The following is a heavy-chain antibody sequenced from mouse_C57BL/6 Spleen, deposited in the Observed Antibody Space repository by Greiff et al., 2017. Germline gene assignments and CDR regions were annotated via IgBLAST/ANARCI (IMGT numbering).Heavy chain of an antibody. CDR3: AAREGVYYDGLDY. D-gene: IGHD1-1*01. CDR1: GYTFTSYW. CDR2: IDPSDSYT. V-gene: IGHV1-69*01. Sequence: VQLQQSGAELVMPGASVKLSCKASGYTFTSYWMHWVKQRPGQGLEWIGEIDPSDSYTNYNQKFKGKATLTVDKSSSTAYMQLSSLTSEDSAVYYCAAREGVYYDGLDYWGQGTTLTVSS. J-gene: IGHJ2*01.